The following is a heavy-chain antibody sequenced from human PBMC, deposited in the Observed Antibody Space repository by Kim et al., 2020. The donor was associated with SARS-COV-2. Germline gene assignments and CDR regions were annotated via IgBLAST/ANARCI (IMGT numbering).Heavy chain of an antibody. Sequence: GGSLRLSCEASGFPFSDFSLNWVRQAPGKGLEWVSTISVSGSLYYADSVRGRFTISRDDAKNSVYLQLNSLRDDDTAIYCCTRNLGWLGSHDFWGQGTLVTVSS. D-gene: IGHD6-19*01. CDR3: TRNLGWLGSHDF. CDR1: GFPFSDFS. J-gene: IGHJ4*02. CDR2: ISVSGSL. V-gene: IGHV3-21*01.